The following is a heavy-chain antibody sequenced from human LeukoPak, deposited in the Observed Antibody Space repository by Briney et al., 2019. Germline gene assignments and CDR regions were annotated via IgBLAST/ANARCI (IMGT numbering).Heavy chain of an antibody. V-gene: IGHV3-49*03. CDR2: IRSKAYGGTT. D-gene: IGHD3-10*01. J-gene: IGHJ4*02. CDR1: GFTFGDYA. Sequence: GGSLRLSCTASGFTFGDYAMSWFRQAPGKGLEWVGLIRSKAYGGTTEYAASVKGRFTISRDDSNSIAYLQMNSLKTEDTAVYYCTRVRFGELYNYWGQGTLVTVSS. CDR3: TRVRFGELYNY.